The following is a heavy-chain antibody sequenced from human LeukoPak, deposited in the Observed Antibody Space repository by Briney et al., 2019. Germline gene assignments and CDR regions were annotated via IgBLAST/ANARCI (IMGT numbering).Heavy chain of an antibody. V-gene: IGHV3-21*01. CDR1: GFTFSSYS. CDR3: ARLSRPHLKYYYDSSGYYLEC. CDR2: ISSSSSYI. Sequence: GGSLRLSCAASGFTFSSYSMNWVRQAPGKGLEWVSPISSSSSYIYYADSVKGRFTISRDNAKNSLYLQMNSLRAEDTAVYYCARLSRPHLKYYYDSSGYYLECWGQGTLVTVSS. J-gene: IGHJ4*02. D-gene: IGHD3-22*01.